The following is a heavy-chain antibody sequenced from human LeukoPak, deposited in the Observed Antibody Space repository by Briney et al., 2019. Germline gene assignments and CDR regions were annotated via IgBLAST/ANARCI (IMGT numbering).Heavy chain of an antibody. Sequence: SETLSLTCTVSGGSISSYYWSWIRQPAGKGLEWIGRIYTSGSTNYNPSLKSRVTMSVDTSKNQFSLKLSSVTAADTAVYYCARDLGQQLVYYYYYMDVWGKGTTVTVSS. CDR1: GGSISSYY. CDR2: IYTSGST. J-gene: IGHJ6*03. CDR3: ARDLGQQLVYYYYYMDV. D-gene: IGHD6-13*01. V-gene: IGHV4-4*07.